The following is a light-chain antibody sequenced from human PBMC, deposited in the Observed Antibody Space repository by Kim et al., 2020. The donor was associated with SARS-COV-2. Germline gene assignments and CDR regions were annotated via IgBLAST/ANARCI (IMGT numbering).Light chain of an antibody. J-gene: IGKJ2*01. Sequence: EIVLTQPPGTLSLSPGERATLSCRASQSVSNNYLAWYQQRPGQAPRVLIYGASSRATGIPDRFSGSGSGTDFTLTISRLEPEDFAVYYCQQYGSSPYTFGQGTKLEI. CDR3: QQYGSSPYT. CDR2: GAS. CDR1: QSVSNNY. V-gene: IGKV3-20*01.